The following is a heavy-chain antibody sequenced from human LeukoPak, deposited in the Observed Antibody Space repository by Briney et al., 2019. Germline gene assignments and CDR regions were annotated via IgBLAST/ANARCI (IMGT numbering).Heavy chain of an antibody. J-gene: IGHJ4*02. D-gene: IGHD3-22*01. CDR2: IYTSGST. V-gene: IGHV4-61*02. CDR3: AFHYYDSSGYYRDY. Sequence: PTQTLSLTCTVSGGSISSSSYYWSWIRQPAGKGLEWIGRIYTSGSTNYNPSLKSRVTISVDTSKNQSSLKLSSVTAADTAVYYCAFHYYDSSGYYRDYWGQGTLVTVSS. CDR1: GGSISSSSYY.